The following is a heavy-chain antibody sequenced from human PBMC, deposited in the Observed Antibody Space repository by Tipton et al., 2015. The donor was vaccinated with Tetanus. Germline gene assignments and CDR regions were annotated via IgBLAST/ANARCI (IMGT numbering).Heavy chain of an antibody. CDR1: GGSISGSPYF. CDR3: ARDQGRGRGVRLNWFGP. J-gene: IGHJ5*02. CDR2: IYYSGST. D-gene: IGHD3-10*01. V-gene: IGHV4-31*03. Sequence: TLSLTCTVSGGSISGSPYFWNWIRQHPGKGLEWIGYIYYSGSTYYNPSLNGRVTISVDTSKNQFSLKLNSVTAADTAVYYCARDQGRGRGVRLNWFGPWGQGTLVTVSS.